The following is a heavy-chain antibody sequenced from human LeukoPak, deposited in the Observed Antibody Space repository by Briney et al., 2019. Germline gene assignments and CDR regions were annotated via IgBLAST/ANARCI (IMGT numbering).Heavy chain of an antibody. CDR3: ARDWVYKIDY. V-gene: IGHV3-74*01. CDR2: ISHDGII. D-gene: IGHD5-24*01. J-gene: IGHJ4*02. Sequence: GGSLRLSCETAGFTFSSYVMHWVRRTPGKGLVWVSRISHDGIISYADSVKGRFTISRDNAKNTLILQMNSLRVEDTAVYYCARDWVYKIDYWGRGTLVTVSS. CDR1: GFTFSSYV.